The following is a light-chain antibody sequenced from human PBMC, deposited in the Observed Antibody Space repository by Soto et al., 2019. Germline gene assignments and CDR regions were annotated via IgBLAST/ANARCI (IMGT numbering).Light chain of an antibody. CDR1: QGISSY. CDR3: KQYYSYPSWT. J-gene: IGKJ1*01. V-gene: IGKV1-8*01. Sequence: AIRMTQSPSSLSASTGDRVTITCRASQGISSYLAWYQQKPGKAPKLLIYAASTLQSGVPSRSSGSGSGTDFTLTICCLQSEDFATCYCKQYYSYPSWTFGQGTKGEIK. CDR2: AAS.